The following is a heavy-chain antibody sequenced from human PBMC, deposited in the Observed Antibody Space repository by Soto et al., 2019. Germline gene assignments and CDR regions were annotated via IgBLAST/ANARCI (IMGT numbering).Heavy chain of an antibody. CDR2: ISWNSGSI. J-gene: IGHJ5*02. D-gene: IGHD6-13*01. CDR3: AKDTRAAAFDP. Sequence: EVQLVESGGGLVQPGRSLRLSCAASGFPFDDYAMHWFRQAPGKGMEWVSGISWNSGSIGYAGSVKGRFTISRDNAKNSMYLQMNSLRAEDTALYYCAKDTRAAAFDPWGQGTLVTVSS. V-gene: IGHV3-9*01. CDR1: GFPFDDYA.